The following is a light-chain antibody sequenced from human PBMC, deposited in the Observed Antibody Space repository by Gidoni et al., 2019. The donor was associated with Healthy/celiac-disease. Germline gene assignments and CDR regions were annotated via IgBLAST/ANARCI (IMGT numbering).Light chain of an antibody. CDR1: QSISSW. Sequence: DIQLTQSPSPLSASVGDRVTITCRASQSISSWLDWYQQKPGKAPKLLIYKASSLESGVPSRFSGSGSGTEFTLTISSLQPDDFATYYCQQYNSYLFTFGPGTKVDIK. J-gene: IGKJ3*01. CDR2: KAS. V-gene: IGKV1-5*03. CDR3: QQYNSYLFT.